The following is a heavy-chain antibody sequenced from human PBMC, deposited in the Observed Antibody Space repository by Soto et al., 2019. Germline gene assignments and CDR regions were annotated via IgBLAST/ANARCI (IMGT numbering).Heavy chain of an antibody. CDR2: IYYSGST. CDR1: GGSISSGGYY. Sequence: ASETLSLTCTVSGGSISSGGYYWSWIRQHPGKGLEWIGYIYYSGSTYYNPSLKSRVTISVDTSKNQFSLKLSSVTAADTAVYYCARSYHVATLLDYWGQGTLVTVSS. V-gene: IGHV4-31*03. J-gene: IGHJ4*02. CDR3: ARSYHVATLLDY. D-gene: IGHD5-12*01.